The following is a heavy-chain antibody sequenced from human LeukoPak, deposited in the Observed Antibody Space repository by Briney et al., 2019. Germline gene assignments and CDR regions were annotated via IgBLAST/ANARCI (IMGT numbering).Heavy chain of an antibody. CDR3: ARDEQHLVPFDY. D-gene: IGHD6-13*01. J-gene: IGHJ4*02. Sequence: PGGSLRLSCAASGFTFSSYWMHWVRQAPGKGLVWASRIDSDGSTTSYADSVKGRFAISRDNAKNTLYLQMNSLRAEDTAVYYCARDEQHLVPFDYWGQGTLVTVSS. V-gene: IGHV3-74*01. CDR2: IDSDGSTT. CDR1: GFTFSSYW.